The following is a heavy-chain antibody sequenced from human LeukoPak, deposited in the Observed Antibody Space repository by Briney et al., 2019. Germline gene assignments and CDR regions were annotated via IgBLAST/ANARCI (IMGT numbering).Heavy chain of an antibody. Sequence: SQTLSLTRAISGDTVSSKSAAWNWIRHSPSRGLEWLGSTYYRPKWNNDYAVSVTIRITINPDTSNNQFSLQLNSVTREDRGVYYCARGYSSSWYDYWGQGTLVTVSS. CDR1: GDTVSSKSAA. D-gene: IGHD6-13*01. V-gene: IGHV6-1*01. CDR3: ARGYSSSWYDY. CDR2: TYYRPKWNN. J-gene: IGHJ4*02.